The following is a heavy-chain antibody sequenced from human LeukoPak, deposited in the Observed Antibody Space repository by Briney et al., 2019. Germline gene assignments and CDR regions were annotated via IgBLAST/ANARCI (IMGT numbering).Heavy chain of an antibody. D-gene: IGHD1-26*01. CDR3: AKDRHSGSFYGYFDY. J-gene: IGHJ4*02. CDR2: ISSNGGST. V-gene: IGHV3-64*01. Sequence: GGSLRLSCAASGFTFSSYAMHWVRQAPGKGLEYVSAISSNGGSTYYANSVKGRFTISRDNSKNTLYLQMGSLRAEDMAVYYCAKDRHSGSFYGYFDYWGQGTLVTVSS. CDR1: GFTFSSYA.